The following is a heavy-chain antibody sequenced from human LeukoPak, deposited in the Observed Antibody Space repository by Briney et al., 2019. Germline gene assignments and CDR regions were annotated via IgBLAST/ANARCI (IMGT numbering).Heavy chain of an antibody. J-gene: IGHJ4*02. CDR2: ISGSGGST. CDR3: LRLGELSPN. V-gene: IGHV3-23*01. Sequence: PGGSLRLSCAASGFTFSSYAMSWVRQAPGKGLEWVSAISGSGGSTYYADSVKGRFTISRDNSKNTLYLQMNSLRAEDTAVYWGLRLGELSPNWGQGTLVTVSS. D-gene: IGHD3-16*02. CDR1: GFTFSSYA.